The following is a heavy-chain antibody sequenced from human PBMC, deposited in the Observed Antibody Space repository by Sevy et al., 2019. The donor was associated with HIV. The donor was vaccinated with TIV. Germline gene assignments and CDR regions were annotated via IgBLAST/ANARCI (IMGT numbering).Heavy chain of an antibody. Sequence: GGSLRLSCAASGFTFGNYAMSWVRQAPGKGLEWVSGMSGRGGSTDYADSVKGRFTISRDNSKNTLYLQMNSLRAEDTAIYYCAKDVPDQSWYDDFSSGSPCFDYWGRGTLVTVSS. CDR2: MSGRGGST. V-gene: IGHV3-23*01. D-gene: IGHD3-3*01. CDR1: GFTFGNYA. J-gene: IGHJ4*02. CDR3: AKDVPDQSWYDDFSSGSPCFDY.